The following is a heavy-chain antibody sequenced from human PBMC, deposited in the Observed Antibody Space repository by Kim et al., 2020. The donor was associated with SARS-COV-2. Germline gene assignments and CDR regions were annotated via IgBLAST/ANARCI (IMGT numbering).Heavy chain of an antibody. D-gene: IGHD3-22*01. CDR1: GFTFSNAW. CDR3: TTRGYYYDSSGYSDYYYYYYIDV. Sequence: GGSLRLSCAASGFTFSNAWMSWVRQAPGKGLEWVGRIKSKTDGGTTDYAAPVKGRFTISRDDSKNTLYLQMNSLKTEDTAVYYCTTRGYYYDSSGYSDYYYYYYIDVWGKGTTVTVSS. J-gene: IGHJ6*03. V-gene: IGHV3-15*01. CDR2: IKSKTDGGTT.